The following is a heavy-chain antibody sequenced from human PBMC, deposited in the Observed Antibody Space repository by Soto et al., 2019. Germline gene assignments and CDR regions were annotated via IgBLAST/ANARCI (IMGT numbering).Heavy chain of an antibody. V-gene: IGHV3-23*01. CDR2: ISGSGGST. Sequence: GGSLRLSCAASGFTFSSYAMSWVRQAPGKGLEWVSAISGSGGSTYYADSVKGRFTISRDNSKNTLYLQMNSLRAEDTAVYYCAKDPSPYYYGSGSFDYWGQGTLVTVSS. CDR1: GFTFSSYA. D-gene: IGHD3-10*01. J-gene: IGHJ4*02. CDR3: AKDPSPYYYGSGSFDY.